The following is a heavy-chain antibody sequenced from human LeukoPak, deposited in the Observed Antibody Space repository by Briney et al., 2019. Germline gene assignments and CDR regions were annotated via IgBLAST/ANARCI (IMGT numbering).Heavy chain of an antibody. J-gene: IGHJ4*02. CDR1: GYTFTGYY. Sequence: ASVKVSCKASGYTFTGYYMHWVRQAPGQGLEWMGWINPNSGGTNYAQKFQGRVTMTRDTSISTAYTKLSRLRSDDTAVYYCAGDYYYDSSGSFDYWGQGTLVTVSS. CDR3: AGDYYYDSSGSFDY. V-gene: IGHV1-2*02. CDR2: INPNSGGT. D-gene: IGHD3-22*01.